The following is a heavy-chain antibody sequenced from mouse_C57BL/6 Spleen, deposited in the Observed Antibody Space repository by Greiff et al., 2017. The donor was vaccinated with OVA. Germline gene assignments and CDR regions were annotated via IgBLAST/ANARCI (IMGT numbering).Heavy chain of an antibody. CDR2: IWSGGST. CDR3: ARSTYYAMDY. CDR1: GFSLTSYG. D-gene: IGHD2-1*01. J-gene: IGHJ4*01. Sequence: VKLVESGPGLVQPSQSLSITCTVSGFSLTSYGVHWVRQSPGKGLEWLGVIWSGGSTDYNAAFISRLSISKDNSKSQVFFKMNSLQAYDTAIYYCARSTYYAMDYWGQGTSVTVSS. V-gene: IGHV2-2*01.